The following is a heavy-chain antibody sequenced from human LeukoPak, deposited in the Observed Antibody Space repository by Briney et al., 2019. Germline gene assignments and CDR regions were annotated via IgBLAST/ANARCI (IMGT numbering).Heavy chain of an antibody. CDR3: AKSHHVTAIDY. D-gene: IGHD2-21*02. V-gene: IGHV3-21*04. Sequence: GGSLRLSCAASGFTFSNYIMNWVRQAPGKGLEWVSSISSSSTYIYYADSVKGRFTISRDNAKNSLYLQMNSLRAEDTAVYYCAKSHHVTAIDYWGQGTLVTVSS. J-gene: IGHJ4*02. CDR1: GFTFSNYI. CDR2: ISSSSTYI.